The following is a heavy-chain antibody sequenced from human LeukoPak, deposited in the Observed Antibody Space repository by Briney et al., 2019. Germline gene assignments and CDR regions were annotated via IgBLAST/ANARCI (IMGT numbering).Heavy chain of an antibody. J-gene: IGHJ4*02. CDR3: ARGGLHDIVVVPSRFDY. CDR2: MNPNSGNT. CDR1: GYTFTSYD. Sequence: ASVKVSRKASGYTFTSYDIHWVRQATGQGLEWMGWMNPNSGNTGYAQKFQGRVTMTRNTSISTAYMELSSLRSEDTAVYYCARGGLHDIVVVPSRFDYWGQGTLVTVSS. V-gene: IGHV1-8*01. D-gene: IGHD2-2*01.